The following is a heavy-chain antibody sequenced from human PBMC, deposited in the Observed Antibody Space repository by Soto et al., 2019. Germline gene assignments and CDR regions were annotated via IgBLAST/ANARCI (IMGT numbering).Heavy chain of an antibody. CDR1: GFTFSSYG. CDR3: AKDVVVGATTWLGDYCDCYGMDV. CDR2: ISYDGSNK. D-gene: IGHD1-26*01. J-gene: IGHJ6*02. V-gene: IGHV3-30*18. Sequence: GGSLRLSCAASGFTFSSYGMHWVRQAPGKGLEWVAVISYDGSNKYYADSVKGRFTISRDNSKNTLYLQMSSLRAEDTAVYYCAKDVVVGATTWLGDYCDCYGMDVWGQGTTVTVSS.